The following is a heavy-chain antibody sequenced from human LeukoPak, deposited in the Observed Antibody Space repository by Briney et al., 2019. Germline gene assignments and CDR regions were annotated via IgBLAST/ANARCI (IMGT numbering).Heavy chain of an antibody. Sequence: GGSLRLSCAASGFTFSSYAMSWVRQAPGKGLEWVSAISGSGISTHYADSVKGRFTISRDNSKNTLYLQMNSLRAEDTAIYYCAKRASFCSGGSCYSYAFDYWGQGTLVTVSS. CDR3: AKRASFCSGGSCYSYAFDY. CDR2: ISGSGIST. CDR1: GFTFSSYA. V-gene: IGHV3-23*01. J-gene: IGHJ4*02. D-gene: IGHD2-15*01.